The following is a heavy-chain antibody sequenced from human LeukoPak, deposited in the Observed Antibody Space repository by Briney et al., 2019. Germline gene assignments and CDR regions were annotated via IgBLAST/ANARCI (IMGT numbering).Heavy chain of an antibody. V-gene: IGHV3-23*01. CDR1: GFTFSSYA. J-gene: IGHJ4*02. Sequence: GGSLRLSCAASGFTFSSYAMSWVRQAPGKGLEWVSAISGSGGSTYYADSAKGRFTISGDNSKNTLYLQMNSLRAEDTAVYYCAKERYSGYGFDYWGQGTLVTVSS. CDR2: ISGSGGST. D-gene: IGHD5-12*01. CDR3: AKERYSGYGFDY.